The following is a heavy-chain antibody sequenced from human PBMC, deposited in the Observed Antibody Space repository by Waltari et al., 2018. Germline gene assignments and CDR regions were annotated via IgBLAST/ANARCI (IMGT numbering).Heavy chain of an antibody. D-gene: IGHD3-9*01. CDR2: IGVSGAPT. Sequence: EVQLLESGGGLVQPGGSLRLSCAASGFTFSSSAMKWVRQAPGKGLEAVSVIGVSGAPTYYADSGKGRFTISRDNSKNTLDLQMNSLRAEDTAVYYCARCRTGYYLDFQHWGQGTLVTVSS. CDR1: GFTFSSSA. CDR3: ARCRTGYYLDFQH. V-gene: IGHV3-23*01. J-gene: IGHJ1*01.